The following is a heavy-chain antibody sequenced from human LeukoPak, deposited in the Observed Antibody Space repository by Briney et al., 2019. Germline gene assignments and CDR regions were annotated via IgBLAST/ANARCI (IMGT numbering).Heavy chain of an antibody. CDR3: ARDLGYSKNNYYYGMDV. D-gene: IGHD6-13*01. CDR1: GYSIGSGYY. Sequence: SETLSLTCTVSGYSIGSGYYWGWIRQPPGKGLEWIGSIYHSGSTYYNPSLKSRVTISVDTSKNQFSLKLSSVTAADTAVYYCARDLGYSKNNYYYGMDVWGQGTTVTVSS. V-gene: IGHV4-38-2*02. CDR2: IYHSGST. J-gene: IGHJ6*02.